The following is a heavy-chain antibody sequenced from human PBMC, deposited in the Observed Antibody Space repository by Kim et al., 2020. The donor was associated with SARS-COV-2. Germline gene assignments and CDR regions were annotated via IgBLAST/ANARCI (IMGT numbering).Heavy chain of an antibody. J-gene: IGHJ5*02. Sequence: SETLSLTCTVSGGSINNRTYYWGWIRQPPGKGLEWIGSVYFSGRTYSNPSLKSRVTISVDTSKNVFSLNLSSVTAADTAVYYCGRQGQQLGAHGWFDPWGQGTLVTVSS. CDR3: GRQGQQLGAHGWFDP. V-gene: IGHV4-39*01. CDR2: VYFSGRT. CDR1: GGSINNRTYY. D-gene: IGHD6-13*01.